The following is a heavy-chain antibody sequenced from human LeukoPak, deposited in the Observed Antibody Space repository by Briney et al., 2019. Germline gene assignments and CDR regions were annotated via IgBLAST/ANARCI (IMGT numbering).Heavy chain of an antibody. V-gene: IGHV4-34*01. CDR2: INHSGST. D-gene: IGHD4-17*01. Sequence: SETLSLTCAVYGASFSDFYWSWIRQPPGMGLEWIGEINHSGSTNHNPSLKSRLTISVDTSKNQLSLKLSSVTAADTAVYYCARVRTTVTTFKNYYYGMDVWGQGTTVPVSS. J-gene: IGHJ6*02. CDR3: ARVRTTVTTFKNYYYGMDV. CDR1: GASFSDFY.